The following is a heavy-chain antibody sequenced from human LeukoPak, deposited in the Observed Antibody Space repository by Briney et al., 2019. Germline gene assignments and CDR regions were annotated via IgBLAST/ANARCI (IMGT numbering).Heavy chain of an antibody. CDR3: ARDPQGMDV. CDR1: GFIFSRYW. V-gene: IGHV3-48*04. CDR2: ISSSGSTI. J-gene: IGHJ6*02. Sequence: PGESLRLSCAASGFIFSRYWMSWVRQAPGKGLEWVSYISSSGSTIYYADSVKGRFTISRDNAKNSLYLQMNSLRAEDTAVYYCARDPQGMDVWGQGTTVTVSS.